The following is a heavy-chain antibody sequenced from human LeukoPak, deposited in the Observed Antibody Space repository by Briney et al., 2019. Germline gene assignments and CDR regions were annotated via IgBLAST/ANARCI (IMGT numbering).Heavy chain of an antibody. Sequence: ASVKVSCKASGYTFTSYYMPWVREAPGQGLEWMGIINPSGGSTSYAQKVQGRVSIARDTSTSTVYMELSSLRSEDRAVYYCARGDYWGQGTLVTVSS. CDR1: GYTFTSYY. CDR2: INPSGGST. J-gene: IGHJ4*02. CDR3: ARGDY. V-gene: IGHV1-46*01.